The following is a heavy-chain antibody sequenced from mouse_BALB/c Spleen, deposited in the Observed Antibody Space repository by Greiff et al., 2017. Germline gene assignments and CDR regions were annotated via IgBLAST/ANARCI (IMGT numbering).Heavy chain of an antibody. V-gene: IGHV5-6-4*01. CDR1: GFTFSSYT. CDR3: TRVGGWPYYFDY. J-gene: IGHJ2*01. Sequence: EVKLVESGGGLVKPGGSLKLSCAASGFTFSSYTMSWVRQTPEKRLEWVATISSGGSYTYYPDSVKGRFTISRDNAKNTLYLQMSSLKSEDTAMYYCTRVGGWPYYFDYWGQGTTLTVSS. D-gene: IGHD2-3*01. CDR2: ISSGGSYT.